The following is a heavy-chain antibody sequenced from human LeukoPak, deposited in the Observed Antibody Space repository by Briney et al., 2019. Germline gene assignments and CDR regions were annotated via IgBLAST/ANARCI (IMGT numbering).Heavy chain of an antibody. CDR2: IYYSGST. CDR1: GGSISSSSYY. D-gene: IGHD3-10*01. V-gene: IGHV4-39*01. J-gene: IGHJ3*02. CDR3: ARQGERYGSGSPDAFDI. Sequence: PSETLSLTCTVSGGSISSSSYYWGWIRQPPGKGLEWIGSIYYSGSTYYNPSLKSRVTISVDTSKNQFSLKLSSVTAADTAVYYCARQGERYGSGSPDAFDIWGQGTMVTVSS.